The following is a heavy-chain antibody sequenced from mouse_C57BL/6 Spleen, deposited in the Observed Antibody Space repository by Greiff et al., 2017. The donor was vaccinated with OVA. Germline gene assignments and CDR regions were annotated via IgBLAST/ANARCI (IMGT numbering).Heavy chain of an antibody. Sequence: EVMLVESGGDLVKPGGSLKLSCAASGFTFSSYGMSWVRQTPDKRLEWVATISSGGSYTYYQDSVKGRFTISRDNAKNTLYLQMSSLKSEDTAMYYCASHSSGVFDYWGQGTTLTVSS. D-gene: IGHD3-2*02. CDR2: ISSGGSYT. V-gene: IGHV5-6*01. J-gene: IGHJ2*01. CDR3: ASHSSGVFDY. CDR1: GFTFSSYG.